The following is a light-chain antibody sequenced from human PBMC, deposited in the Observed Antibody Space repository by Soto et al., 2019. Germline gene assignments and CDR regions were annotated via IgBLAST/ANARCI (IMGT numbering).Light chain of an antibody. V-gene: IGKV3D-15*01. CDR2: GAS. CDR1: QSVSSN. CDR3: QQYNNWLQIT. Sequence: EIVMTQSPATLSVSPGERATLSCRASQSVSSNLAWYQQKPGQAPRLLIYGASTRATGIPARFSGSGSGTDFTLTISSLQPEDFAVYYCQQYNNWLQITFGQGTRLEIK. J-gene: IGKJ5*01.